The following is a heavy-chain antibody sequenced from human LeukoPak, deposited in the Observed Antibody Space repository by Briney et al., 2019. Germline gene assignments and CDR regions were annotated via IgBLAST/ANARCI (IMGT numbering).Heavy chain of an antibody. Sequence: GGSLRLSCAASGFTFSSYAMSWVRQAPGKGLEWVSAISGGGGSTYYADSVKGRFTISRDNSKNTLYLQMNSLRAEDTAVYYCAKVPYSYGYGYYFDYWGQGTLVTVSS. J-gene: IGHJ4*02. V-gene: IGHV3-23*01. CDR1: GFTFSSYA. CDR3: AKVPYSYGYGYYFDY. D-gene: IGHD5-18*01. CDR2: ISGGGGST.